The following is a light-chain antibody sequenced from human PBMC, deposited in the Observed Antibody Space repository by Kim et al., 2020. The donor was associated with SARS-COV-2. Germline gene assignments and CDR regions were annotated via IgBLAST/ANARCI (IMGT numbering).Light chain of an antibody. V-gene: IGKV3-15*01. CDR1: QGVDIR. Sequence: VMTQSPSTLSVSSGERLTLACTASQGVDIRLAWYQRKPGQAPRLLIYGASTRATGIPPRFSGNGSGTQFTLTIGSLQSEDLAVYYCQQNTYWPLTFGGGT. CDR2: GAS. J-gene: IGKJ4*01. CDR3: QQNTYWPLT.